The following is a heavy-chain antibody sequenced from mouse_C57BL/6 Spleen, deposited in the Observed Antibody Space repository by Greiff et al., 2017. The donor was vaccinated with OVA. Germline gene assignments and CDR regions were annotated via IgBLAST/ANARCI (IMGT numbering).Heavy chain of an antibody. D-gene: IGHD1-3*01. J-gene: IGHJ3*01. CDR2: INPGSGGT. Sequence: VKLQESGAELVRPGTSVKVSCKASGYAFTNYLIEWVKQRPGQGLEWIGVINPGSGGTNYNEKFKGKATLTADKSSSTAYMQLSSLTSEDSAVYFCARSEPKGPFAYWGQGTLVTVSA. CDR3: ARSEPKGPFAY. V-gene: IGHV1-54*01. CDR1: GYAFTNYL.